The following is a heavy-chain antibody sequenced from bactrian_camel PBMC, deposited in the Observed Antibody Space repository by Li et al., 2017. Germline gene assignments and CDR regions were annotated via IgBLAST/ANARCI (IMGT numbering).Heavy chain of an antibody. D-gene: IGHD5*01. V-gene: IGHV3S6*01. CDR2: IWTEGDVT. CDR1: GYTQSSNC. Sequence: HVQLVESGGASVQPGGSLRLSCVASGYTQSSNCLAWFRQAPGKEREGLAAIWTEGDVTKYADSVKGRFTISEDNAENSLFLQMIDLKPEDTAAYYCAAAVGWICRLSSQQYAYWGPGTQVTVS. CDR3: AAAVGWICRLSSQQYAY. J-gene: IGHJ4*01.